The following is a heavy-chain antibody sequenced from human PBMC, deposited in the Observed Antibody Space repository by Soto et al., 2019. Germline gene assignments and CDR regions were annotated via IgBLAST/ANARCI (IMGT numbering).Heavy chain of an antibody. J-gene: IGHJ5*02. V-gene: IGHV3-21*01. CDR1: GFTFSSYS. D-gene: IGHD6-13*01. Sequence: GGSLRLSCAASGFTFSSYSMNWVRQAPGKGLEWVSSISSSSSYIYYADSVKGRFTISRDNAKNSLYLQMNSLRAEDTAVYSCARDPLHNPYSRSLTWFDPWGQGTLVTVSS. CDR3: ARDPLHNPYSRSLTWFDP. CDR2: ISSSSSYI.